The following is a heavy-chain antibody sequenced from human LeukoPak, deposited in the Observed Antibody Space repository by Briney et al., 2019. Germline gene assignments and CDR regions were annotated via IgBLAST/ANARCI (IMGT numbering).Heavy chain of an antibody. V-gene: IGHV3-21*01. CDR2: ISSSSSYI. J-gene: IGHJ4*02. CDR3: ARYLQYYYGSGSNTFDY. D-gene: IGHD3-10*01. CDR1: GFTFNSFG. Sequence: GGSLRLSCAASGFTFNSFGMHWVRQAPGKGLEWVSSISSSSSYIYYADSVKGRFTISRDNAKNSLYLQMNSLRAEDTAVYYCARYLQYYYGSGSNTFDYWGQGTLVTVSS.